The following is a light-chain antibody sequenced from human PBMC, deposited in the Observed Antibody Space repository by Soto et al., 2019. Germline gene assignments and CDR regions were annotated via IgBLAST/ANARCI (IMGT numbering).Light chain of an antibody. CDR3: CSYAGSSTFLNSL. J-gene: IGLJ3*02. CDR2: EGS. CDR1: SSDVGSYNL. V-gene: IGLV2-23*03. Sequence: QSALTQPASVSGSPGQSITISCTGTSSDVGSYNLVSWYQQHPGKAPKLMIYEGSKRPSGVSNRFSGSKSGNTASLTISGLQAEDEADYYCCSYAGSSTFLNSLFGGGTKLTVL.